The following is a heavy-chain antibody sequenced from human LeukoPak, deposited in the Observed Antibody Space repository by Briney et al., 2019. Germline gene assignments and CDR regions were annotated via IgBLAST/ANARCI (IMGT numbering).Heavy chain of an antibody. J-gene: IGHJ3*02. CDR3: ARDRGIAAAADAFDI. CDR2: INPNSGGT. V-gene: IGHV1-2*02. CDR1: GYTFTGYY. D-gene: IGHD6-13*01. Sequence: ASVKVSCKASGYTFTGYYMHWWRQAPGQRLGWMGWINPNSGGTDYAQKLQGRVTMTRDTSISTAYMELSRRRSDDPAVYYCARDRGIAAAADAFDIWGQGTMVTVSS.